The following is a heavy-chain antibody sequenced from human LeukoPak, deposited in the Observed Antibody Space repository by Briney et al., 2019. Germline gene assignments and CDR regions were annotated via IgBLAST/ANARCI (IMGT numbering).Heavy chain of an antibody. CDR3: ARSRGTTTMERGIFHI. V-gene: IGHV4-39*07. Sequence: SETLSLTCPVSGDSVSSSDHSWGWIRQSPGKGLEWLGSLYYSGTTSRSWSTNINPSFKSRVTISVDTSKNQFSLKLSSVTAADTAVYFCARSRGTTTMERGIFHIWGQGTLVTVSS. D-gene: IGHD1-1*01. J-gene: IGHJ3*02. CDR1: GDSVSSSDHS. CDR2: LYYSGTTSRSWST.